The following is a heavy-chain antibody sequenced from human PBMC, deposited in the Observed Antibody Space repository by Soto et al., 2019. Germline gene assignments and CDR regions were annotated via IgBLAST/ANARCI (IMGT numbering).Heavy chain of an antibody. D-gene: IGHD3-22*01. CDR2: ISWSSSTI. Sequence: GGSLRLSCAASGFTFSSYSMNWVRQAPGKGLEWVSYISWSSSTIYYADSVKGRFTISRDNAKNSLYLQMNSLRAEDTAVYYCTTDWVVNAFDIWGQGTMVTVSS. CDR1: GFTFSSYS. J-gene: IGHJ3*02. CDR3: TTDWVVNAFDI. V-gene: IGHV3-48*04.